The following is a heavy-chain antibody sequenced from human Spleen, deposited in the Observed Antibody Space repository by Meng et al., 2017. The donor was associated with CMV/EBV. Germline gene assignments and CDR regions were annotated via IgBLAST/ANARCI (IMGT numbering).Heavy chain of an antibody. V-gene: IGHV3-9*01. CDR1: GFTFDDYA. CDR2: ISWTSGSI. CDR3: AKNKLLGYCSGGTCYHPAYDY. J-gene: IGHJ4*02. D-gene: IGHD2-15*01. Sequence: SLKISCAASGFTFDDYAMDWVRQAPGKGLEWVSSISWTSGSICYADSVKGRFTITRDNVRNSLYLQMNRLRVEDAALYYCAKNKLLGYCSGGTCYHPAYDYWGQGTLVTVSS.